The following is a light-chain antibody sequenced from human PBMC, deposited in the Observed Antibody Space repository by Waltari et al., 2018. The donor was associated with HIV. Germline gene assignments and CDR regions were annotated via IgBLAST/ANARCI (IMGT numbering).Light chain of an antibody. CDR2: AAS. J-gene: IGKJ2*01. CDR3: QQYGSSPYT. V-gene: IGKV3-20*01. CDR1: QSVSSSY. Sequence: EIVLTQSPGTLSLSPGDRATLSGRASQSVSSSYLAWYQQEPGQAPRLLIYAASRRATGIPDRFSGSGSGTDFTLTISGLEPEDFAVYYCQQYGSSPYTFGQGTNLEIK.